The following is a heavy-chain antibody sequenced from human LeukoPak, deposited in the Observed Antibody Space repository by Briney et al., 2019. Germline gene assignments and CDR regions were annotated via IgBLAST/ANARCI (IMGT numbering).Heavy chain of an antibody. J-gene: IGHJ6*03. Sequence: SETLSLTCAVYGGSFSGYYWSWIRQPPGKGLEWIGEINHSGSTNYNPSLKSRVTISVDTSKNQFSLKLSSVTAADTAVYYCARHFEYYDSSGYEYYYYMDVWGKGTTVTISS. V-gene: IGHV4-34*01. CDR2: INHSGST. CDR1: GGSFSGYY. CDR3: ARHFEYYDSSGYEYYYYMDV. D-gene: IGHD3-22*01.